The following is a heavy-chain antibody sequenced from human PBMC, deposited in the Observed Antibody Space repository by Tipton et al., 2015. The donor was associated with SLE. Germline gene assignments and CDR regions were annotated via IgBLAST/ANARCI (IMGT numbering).Heavy chain of an antibody. D-gene: IGHD6-19*01. CDR2: VYYSGKT. J-gene: IGHJ4*02. CDR1: GGSISSYY. CDR3: ARHGSSAARGYFDY. Sequence: LRLSCTVSGGSISSYYWSWIRQPPGKGLEWIGSVYYSGKTYFNPSLKSRVAISIDTSRNQFSLRLTSVTAADTAVYYCARHGSSAARGYFDYWGQGILVTVSS. V-gene: IGHV4-39*01.